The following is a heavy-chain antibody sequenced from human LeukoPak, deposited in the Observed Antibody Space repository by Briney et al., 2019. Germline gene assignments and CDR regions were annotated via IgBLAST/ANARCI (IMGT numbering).Heavy chain of an antibody. V-gene: IGHV1-2*02. CDR3: ARVPGPYTTSRFDY. J-gene: IGHJ4*02. D-gene: IGHD6-13*01. CDR1: GYTFTSYG. Sequence: ASVKVSCKASGYTFTSYGISWVRQAPGQGLEWMGRIDPNSGGTNYAQKFQVRVTVTRDTSISTVYMELSGLRSDDTAVYYCARVPGPYTTSRFDYWGQGTLVTVSS. CDR2: IDPNSGGT.